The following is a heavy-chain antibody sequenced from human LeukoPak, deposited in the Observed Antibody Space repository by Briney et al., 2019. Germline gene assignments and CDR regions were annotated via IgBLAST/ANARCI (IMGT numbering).Heavy chain of an antibody. D-gene: IGHD3-9*01. Sequence: GGSLRLSCAASRFTLSRQSMNWVRQAPGKGLECGSSISSRRSYIYYADSVKGRFTISRDNAKNSLYLQMNSLRAEDTAVYYCARDDILTVFDYWGQGTLVTVSS. V-gene: IGHV3-21*01. J-gene: IGHJ4*02. CDR1: RFTLSRQS. CDR3: ARDDILTVFDY. CDR2: ISSRRSYI.